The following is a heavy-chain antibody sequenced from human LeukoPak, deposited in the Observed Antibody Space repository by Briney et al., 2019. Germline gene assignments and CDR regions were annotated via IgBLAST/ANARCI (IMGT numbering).Heavy chain of an antibody. J-gene: IGHJ6*04. D-gene: IGHD1-7*01. CDR3: ARESGTASTPRDV. Sequence: PSETLSLTCAVYGGSFSGYYWSWIRQPPGKGLEWIGEINHSGSTNYNPSLKSRVTISVDTSKNQFSLKLSSVTAADTAVYYCARESGTASTPRDVWGKGTTVTVSS. V-gene: IGHV4-34*01. CDR2: INHSGST. CDR1: GGSFSGYY.